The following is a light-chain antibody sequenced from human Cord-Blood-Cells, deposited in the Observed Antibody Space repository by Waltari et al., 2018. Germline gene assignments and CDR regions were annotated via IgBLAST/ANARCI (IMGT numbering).Light chain of an antibody. CDR2: AGS. CDR3: CSYAGSSTVV. Sequence: QSALTQPASVSGSPGQSITISCTGTSSDVGSYNLVSWYQQHPGKAPKLMIYAGSKRPSGVSNRFSGSKSGNTASLTISGLQAEYEADYYCCSYAGSSTVVFGGGTKLTLL. J-gene: IGLJ2*01. CDR1: SSDVGSYNL. V-gene: IGLV2-23*01.